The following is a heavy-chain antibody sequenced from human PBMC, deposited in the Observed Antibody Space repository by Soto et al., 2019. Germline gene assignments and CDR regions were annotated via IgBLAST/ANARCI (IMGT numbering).Heavy chain of an antibody. Sequence: ETLSLTCTVSGGSISSNYWTWIWQPPGKGLEWIGYVYNSGSTNYNPSLKSRVTISEDTSKSQFSLKVDSMTAADTAVYYCARYRREAVAGYTLDNWGQGILVTVSS. CDR2: VYNSGST. J-gene: IGHJ4*02. V-gene: IGHV4-59*01. CDR1: GGSISSNY. D-gene: IGHD6-13*01. CDR3: ARYRREAVAGYTLDN.